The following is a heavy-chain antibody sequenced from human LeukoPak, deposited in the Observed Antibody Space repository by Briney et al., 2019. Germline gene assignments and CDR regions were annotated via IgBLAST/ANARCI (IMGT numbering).Heavy chain of an antibody. Sequence: GGSLRLSCAASGFTFNSYAMNWVRQAPGKGPEWVSLIKGSGDSTYYADSVRGRFTISRDNSKNTLYLQMNSLRGEDTAVYYCAKGEVVPAAIYGMDVWGQGTTVTVS. CDR2: IKGSGDST. J-gene: IGHJ6*02. CDR1: GFTFNSYA. CDR3: AKGEVVPAAIYGMDV. V-gene: IGHV3-23*01. D-gene: IGHD2-2*02.